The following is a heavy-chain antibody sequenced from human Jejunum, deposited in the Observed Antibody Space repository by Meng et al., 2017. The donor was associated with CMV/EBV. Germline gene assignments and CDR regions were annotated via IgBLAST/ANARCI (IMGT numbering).Heavy chain of an antibody. V-gene: IGHV3-11*06. CDR2: ISSSGDYT. J-gene: IGHJ4*02. CDR3: TTVHYYAINY. CDR1: GLTFSDQY. Sequence: HVHRLRSWGGLVSPAGPLRLSCAASGLTFSDQYMSWFRQAPGKGLELISYISSSGDYTNYADSVRGRFTVSRDNAKNSLYLQLNSLRAEDTALYYCTTVHYYAINYWGQGTLVTVSS. D-gene: IGHD1-26*01.